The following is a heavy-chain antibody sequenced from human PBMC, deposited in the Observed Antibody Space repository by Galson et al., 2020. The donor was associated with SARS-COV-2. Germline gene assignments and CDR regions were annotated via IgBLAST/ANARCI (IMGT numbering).Heavy chain of an antibody. CDR2: IVVGSGKT. J-gene: IGHJ4*02. V-gene: IGHV1-58*02. D-gene: IGHD3-10*01. CDR1: GFTFTTAA. Sequence: SVKVSCKASGFTFTTAAMQWVRQARGQRLEWIGWIVVGSGKTNYAQKFQERVTITRDMSTTTAYMELSSLRSEDTAVYYCAAVTLRGAAYWGQGTLVTGSS. CDR3: AAVTLRGAAY.